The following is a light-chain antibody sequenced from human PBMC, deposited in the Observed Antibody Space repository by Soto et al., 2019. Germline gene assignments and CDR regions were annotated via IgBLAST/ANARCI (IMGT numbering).Light chain of an antibody. Sequence: DIQMTQSPSTLSASVGDRVTITCRASQSISTWLAWYQQKPGKAPKLLIYKASNLEGGVPSRFSGSGSGTEFTLTISSLQPDDFATYYCQQYNSYARTFGQGTKVDTK. V-gene: IGKV1-5*03. CDR1: QSISTW. CDR2: KAS. J-gene: IGKJ1*01. CDR3: QQYNSYART.